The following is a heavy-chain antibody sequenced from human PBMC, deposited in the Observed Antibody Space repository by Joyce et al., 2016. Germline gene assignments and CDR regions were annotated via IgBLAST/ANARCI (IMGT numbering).Heavy chain of an antibody. Sequence: QVQLVQSGAEVKKPGASVRISCTTSGYIFTDYYIHWVRQAPGQGLEWMGVINPSGGGTTYTQKFQGRITLTRDTSTRTVYMELRSLRLDDTAVYFCARKKGSSSWGYYGLDVWGRGAAVPVSS. CDR3: ARKKGSSSWGYYGLDV. D-gene: IGHD6-6*01. CDR1: GYIFTDYY. V-gene: IGHV1-46*01. CDR2: INPSGGGT. J-gene: IGHJ6*02.